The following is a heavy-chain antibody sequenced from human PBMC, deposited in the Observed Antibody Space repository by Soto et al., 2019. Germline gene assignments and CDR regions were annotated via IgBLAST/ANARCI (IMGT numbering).Heavy chain of an antibody. CDR3: ARVEVVITRGALDS. Sequence: QVQLQESGPGLVKPSQTLSLTCNVSGDSITRGGYYWSWVRQHPGKGLEWLGYIYYRGSTYYNPSLKSRVHISVDTSKKHFSLRLSAVTAADTAVYYCARVEVVITRGALDSWGPGTLVTVSS. J-gene: IGHJ4*02. CDR1: GDSITRGGYY. V-gene: IGHV4-31*03. CDR2: IYYRGST. D-gene: IGHD2-15*01.